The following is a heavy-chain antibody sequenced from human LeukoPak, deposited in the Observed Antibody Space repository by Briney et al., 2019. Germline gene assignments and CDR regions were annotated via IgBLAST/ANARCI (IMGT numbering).Heavy chain of an antibody. V-gene: IGHV3-21*01. D-gene: IGHD2-15*01. CDR2: ISSSSSTI. CDR3: AGDLIVAHDAFDI. J-gene: IGHJ3*02. CDR1: GFTFSSYS. Sequence: PGGSLRLSCAASGFTFSSYSMNWVRQAPGKGLEWVSSISSSSSTIYYADSVKGRFTISRDNANNSLYLQMNSLRAEDTAVYYCAGDLIVAHDAFDIWGQGTMVTVSS.